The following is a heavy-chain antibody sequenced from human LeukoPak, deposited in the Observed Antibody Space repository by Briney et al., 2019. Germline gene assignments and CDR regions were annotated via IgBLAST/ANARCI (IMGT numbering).Heavy chain of an antibody. CDR3: ARDRMVGYYHYGMDV. V-gene: IGHV3-74*01. D-gene: IGHD2-8*01. CDR2: INSDGSST. Sequence: GGSRRLSCAASGFTFSNYWMNWVRQAPGKGLVWVSHINSDGSSTTYADSVKGRFTISRDNARNTLYLQMDSLRAEDTAVYYCARDRMVGYYHYGMDVWGQGTTVSVSS. CDR1: GFTFSNYW. J-gene: IGHJ6*02.